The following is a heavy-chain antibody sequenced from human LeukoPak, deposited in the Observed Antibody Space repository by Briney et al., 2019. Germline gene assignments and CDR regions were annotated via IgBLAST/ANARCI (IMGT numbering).Heavy chain of an antibody. CDR2: IYYSGST. V-gene: IGHV4-59*12. CDR1: GGSISSYY. Sequence: SETLSLTCIVSGGSISSYYWSWIRQPPGKGLEWIGYIYYSGSTNYNPSLKSRVTISVDTSKNQFSLKLSSVTAADTAVYYCASLGIVHYIDYWGQGTLVTVSS. J-gene: IGHJ4*02. D-gene: IGHD1-26*01. CDR3: ASLGIVHYIDY.